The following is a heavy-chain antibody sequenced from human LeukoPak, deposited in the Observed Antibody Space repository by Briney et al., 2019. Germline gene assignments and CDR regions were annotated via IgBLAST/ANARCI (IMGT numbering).Heavy chain of an antibody. Sequence: SETLSLTCAVSTDSITSNWWSWVRQPPGKGLEWIGEVHKSGSTNYYPSLQSRVTISIDKSKNQIALEMTSVTAADTAVYYCAGDEDILTGYSPGYFDYWGQGTLVTVSS. V-gene: IGHV4-4*02. CDR1: TDSITSNW. CDR3: AGDEDILTGYSPGYFDY. CDR2: VHKSGST. J-gene: IGHJ4*02. D-gene: IGHD3-9*01.